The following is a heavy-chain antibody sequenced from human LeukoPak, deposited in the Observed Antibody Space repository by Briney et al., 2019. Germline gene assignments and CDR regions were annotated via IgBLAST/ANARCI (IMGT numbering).Heavy chain of an antibody. D-gene: IGHD3-22*01. Sequence: SETLSLTCAVYGGSFSGHYWSWLRQPPGKGLEWIGEITHSGSTNYNPSLKSRVTISVDTSKNQFSLKLSSVTAADTAVYYCARKHSSGYQGYDYWGQGTLVTVSS. CDR3: ARKHSSGYQGYDY. CDR2: ITHSGST. CDR1: GGSFSGHY. J-gene: IGHJ4*02. V-gene: IGHV4-34*01.